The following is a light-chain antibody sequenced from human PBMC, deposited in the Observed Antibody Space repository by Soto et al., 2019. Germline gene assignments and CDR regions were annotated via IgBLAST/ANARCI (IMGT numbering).Light chain of an antibody. CDR2: GAS. Sequence: EIVMPQSTAPLSVSPGERATLSCRASQSVSSNLAWYQQKPGQAPRLLIYGASSRATGIPVRFSGSGSGTEFTLTISSLQSEDFAVYYCQQYYTWPLTFGQGTRLEFK. CDR1: QSVSSN. CDR3: QQYYTWPLT. J-gene: IGKJ5*01. V-gene: IGKV3-15*01.